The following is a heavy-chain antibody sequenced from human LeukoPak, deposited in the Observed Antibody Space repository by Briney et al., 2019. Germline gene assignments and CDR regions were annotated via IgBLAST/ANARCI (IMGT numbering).Heavy chain of an antibody. V-gene: IGHV3-48*03. J-gene: IGHJ4*02. D-gene: IGHD5/OR15-5a*01. CDR1: GFSFSSYE. CDR2: ISSSGSTI. Sequence: GGSLRLSCAASGFSFSSYEMNWVRQAPGKGLEWVSYISSSGSTIYYADSVKGRFTISRDNSKNELSLQMNTLRAEDTAVYYCAKYLHYASADYWGQGTLVTVSS. CDR3: AKYLHYASADY.